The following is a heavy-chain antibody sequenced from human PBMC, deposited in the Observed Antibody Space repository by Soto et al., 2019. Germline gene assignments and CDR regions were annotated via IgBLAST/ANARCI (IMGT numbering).Heavy chain of an antibody. CDR2: IIPIFGTA. CDR1: GGTFSSYA. CDR3: ARSNREQGDIVRTVNLDY. Sequence: QVQLVQSGAEVKKPGSSVKVSCKASGGTFSSYAISWVRQAPGQGLEWMGGIIPIFGTANYAQKFQCRVTSTADDSTSTAYMELSSLGSEDTAVYYCARSNREQGDIVRTVNLDYWGQGTLVTVSS. J-gene: IGHJ4*02. D-gene: IGHD5-12*01. V-gene: IGHV1-69*12.